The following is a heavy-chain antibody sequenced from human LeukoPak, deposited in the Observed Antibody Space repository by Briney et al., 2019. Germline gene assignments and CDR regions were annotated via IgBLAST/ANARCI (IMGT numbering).Heavy chain of an antibody. D-gene: IGHD6-13*01. CDR2: IYHSGST. V-gene: IGHV4-30-2*01. Sequence: SSETLSLTCAVSGGSISSGGYSWSWIRQPPGKGLEWIGYIYHSGSTYYNPSLKSRVTISVDRSENQFSLKLSSVTAADTAVYYCAIDFVGSSWYDYWGQGTLVTVSS. J-gene: IGHJ4*02. CDR3: AIDFVGSSWYDY. CDR1: GGSISSGGYS.